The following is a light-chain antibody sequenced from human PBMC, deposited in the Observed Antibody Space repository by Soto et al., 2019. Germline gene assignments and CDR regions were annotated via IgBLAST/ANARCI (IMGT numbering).Light chain of an antibody. Sequence: EIVLTQSPGTLSLSPGERATLSCRASQSVSSSYLAWYQQKPGQAPRLLIYGASTSATGIPDRFSGSGSGTDFTLTISGQEPEDVAVYYCQQYGSSPWTGGQDTKVDIK. CDR3: QQYGSSPWT. CDR2: GAS. V-gene: IGKV3-20*01. J-gene: IGKJ1*01. CDR1: QSVSSSY.